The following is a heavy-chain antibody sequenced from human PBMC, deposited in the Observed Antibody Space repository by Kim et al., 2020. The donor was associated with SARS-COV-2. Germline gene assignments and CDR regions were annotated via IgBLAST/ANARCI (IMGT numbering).Heavy chain of an antibody. V-gene: IGHV1-2*02. CDR3: ARAESHYSDY. CDR2: GGT. J-gene: IGHJ4*02. Sequence: GGTNSAQKVQGRVTMTRDTSISTAYMELSRLRSDETAVYYCARAESHYSDYWGQGTLVTVSS.